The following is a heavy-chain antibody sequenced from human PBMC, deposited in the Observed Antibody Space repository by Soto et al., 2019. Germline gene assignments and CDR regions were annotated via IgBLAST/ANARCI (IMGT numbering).Heavy chain of an antibody. CDR2: IHHSGSI. D-gene: IGHD2-21*02. Sequence: SETLSLTCTVSGDSISSDYYHWTWIRQSPGKGLEWIGYIHHSGSILYNPSLKSRVTISVDTSKNQFSLHLTSVTAADTAVYLCAREDDGGDSLDVWGQGTTVTVS. J-gene: IGHJ6*02. V-gene: IGHV4-30-4*08. CDR1: GDSISSDYYH. CDR3: AREDDGGDSLDV.